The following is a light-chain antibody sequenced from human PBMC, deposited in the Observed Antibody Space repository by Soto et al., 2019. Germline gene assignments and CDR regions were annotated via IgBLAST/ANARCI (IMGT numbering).Light chain of an antibody. CDR1: QSVSSSY. Sequence: EIVLTQSPGTLSLSPGERATLSFSASQSVSSSYLAWYQQKPGQAPRLLISGASRRATGIPDRFSGAGSGTDFTLTISRLEPEDFALYYCQQHDILPITFGQGTRLENK. V-gene: IGKV3-20*01. J-gene: IGKJ5*01. CDR2: GAS. CDR3: QQHDILPIT.